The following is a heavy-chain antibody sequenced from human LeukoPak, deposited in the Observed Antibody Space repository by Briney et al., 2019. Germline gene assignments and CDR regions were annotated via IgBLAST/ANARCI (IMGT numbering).Heavy chain of an antibody. J-gene: IGHJ1*01. V-gene: IGHV3-48*03. D-gene: IGHD4-17*01. CDR2: ISSSGSTI. Sequence: PGGSLRLSCAASGFTFSSYEMNWVRQAPGKGLEWVSYISSSGSTIYYADSVKGRFTISRDNAKNSLYLQMNSLRAEDTAVYYCAKEIYGDSTGGRFQQWGQGTLVTVSS. CDR1: GFTFSSYE. CDR3: AKEIYGDSTGGRFQQ.